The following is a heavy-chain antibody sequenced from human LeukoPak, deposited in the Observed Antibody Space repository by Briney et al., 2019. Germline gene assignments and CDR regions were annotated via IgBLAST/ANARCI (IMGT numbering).Heavy chain of an antibody. D-gene: IGHD6-6*01. V-gene: IGHV1-18*03. CDR2: ISAYNGNT. J-gene: IGHJ4*02. CDR1: GYTFTSYG. Sequence: ASVKVSCKASGYTFTSYGISWVRQAPGQGLEWMGWISAYNGNTKYAQKLQDRVTMTTDTSTTTAYMEVRSLTSDDMAVYYCARGSAMAQKQLVRHFDSWGQGTLVIVSS. CDR3: ARGSAMAQKQLVRHFDS.